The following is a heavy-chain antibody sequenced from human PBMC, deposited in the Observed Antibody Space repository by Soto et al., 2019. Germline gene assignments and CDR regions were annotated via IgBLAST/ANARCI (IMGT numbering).Heavy chain of an antibody. CDR2: IYYGGTT. V-gene: IGHV4-59*08. CDR1: GGSFSPNY. CDR3: ARLGNYYQSLDP. Sequence: QVQLQESGPGLVRPSETLSLTRTLSGGSFSPNYWSWLRQPPGKGLEWVGYIYYGGTTSYNPSLKSPVTIPLDTSKRQFSLRLSSVTAADAAVYYCARLGNYYQSLDPWGPGTLVTVSS. J-gene: IGHJ5*02. D-gene: IGHD4-4*01.